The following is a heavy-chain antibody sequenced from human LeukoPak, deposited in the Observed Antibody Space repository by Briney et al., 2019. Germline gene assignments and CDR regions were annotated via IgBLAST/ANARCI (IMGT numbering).Heavy chain of an antibody. CDR1: GGTFSSYA. J-gene: IGHJ4*02. Sequence: SVKVSCKASGGTFSSYAISWVRQAPGQGLEWMGGIIPIFGTANYAQMFQGRVTITTDESTGTAYMELSSLRSEDTAVYYCASQSIAVAVLFDYWGQGTLVTVSS. V-gene: IGHV1-69*05. D-gene: IGHD6-19*01. CDR3: ASQSIAVAVLFDY. CDR2: IIPIFGTA.